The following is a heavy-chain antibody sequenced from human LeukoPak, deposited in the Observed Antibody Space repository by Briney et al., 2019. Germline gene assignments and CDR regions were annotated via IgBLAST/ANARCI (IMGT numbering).Heavy chain of an antibody. CDR2: ISGSGGST. V-gene: IGHV3-23*01. CDR3: AKNGRGYSSDYFDY. D-gene: IGHD5-18*01. Sequence: GGSLRLSCAASGFTFSSYAMSWVRQAPGKGLEWVSAISGSGGSTYYADSVKGRFTISRDNSKHTLYLQMNTLRSGDTAVYSCAKNGRGYSSDYFDYWGQGTLVTVAS. J-gene: IGHJ4*02. CDR1: GFTFSSYA.